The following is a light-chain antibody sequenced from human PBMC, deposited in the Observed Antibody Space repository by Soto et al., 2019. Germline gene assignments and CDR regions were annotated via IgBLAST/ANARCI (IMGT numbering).Light chain of an antibody. V-gene: IGLV2-8*01. CDR2: EVN. CDR1: SGDVGAFDY. Sequence: QSALTQPPSASGSPGQSVTISCSGTSGDVGAFDYVSWYQKHPGKAPKLMVYEVNKRPSGVPDRFSGSKSGNTASLTVSGLQGEDEADYYCSSYAGDNDVVFGGGTKLTVL. CDR3: SSYAGDNDVV. J-gene: IGLJ2*01.